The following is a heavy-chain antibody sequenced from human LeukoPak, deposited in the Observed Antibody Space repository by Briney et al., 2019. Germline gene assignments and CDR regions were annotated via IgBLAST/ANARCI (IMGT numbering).Heavy chain of an antibody. V-gene: IGHV2-5*02. Sequence: SGPTLVKPTQTLTLTCTFSGFSLSTTGVGVGWIRQPPGKALEWLALIYWDDDKRYSPSLKSRLTITKDTSKNQVVLTKTNVDPVDTATYYCAHGVVGVALDYWGQGTLVTVSS. D-gene: IGHD2-8*01. CDR1: GFSLSTTGVG. J-gene: IGHJ4*02. CDR3: AHGVVGVALDY. CDR2: IYWDDDK.